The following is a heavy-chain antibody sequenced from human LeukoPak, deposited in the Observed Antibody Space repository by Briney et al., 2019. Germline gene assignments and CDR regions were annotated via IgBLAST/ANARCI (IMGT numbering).Heavy chain of an antibody. D-gene: IGHD3-22*01. CDR1: GFTFSSYW. Sequence: GGSLRLSCAASGFTFSSYWMSCVRQAPGKGLEWVANIKQDGSEKYYVDSVKGRFTISRDNAKNSLYLQMNSLRAEDTAVYYCARGRGSSGYYPFDIWGQGTMVTVSS. CDR3: ARGRGSSGYYPFDI. J-gene: IGHJ3*02. V-gene: IGHV3-7*01. CDR2: IKQDGSEK.